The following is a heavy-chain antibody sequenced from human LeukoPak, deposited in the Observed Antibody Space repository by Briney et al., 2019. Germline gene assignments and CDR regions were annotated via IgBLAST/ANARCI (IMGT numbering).Heavy chain of an antibody. V-gene: IGHV1-69*01. D-gene: IGHD3-3*01. CDR1: GGTFISYA. CDR2: IIPIFGTA. J-gene: IGHJ4*02. CDR3: AKLKYYDFWSGVDY. Sequence: GSSVKVSCKASGGTFISYAISWVRQAPGQGLEWMGGIIPIFGTANYAQKFQGRVTITADESTSTAYMELSSLRSEDTAVYYCAKLKYYDFWSGVDYWGQGTLVTVSS.